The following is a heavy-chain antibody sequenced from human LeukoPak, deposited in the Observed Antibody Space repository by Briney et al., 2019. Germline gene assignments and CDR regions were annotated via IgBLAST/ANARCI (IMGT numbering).Heavy chain of an antibody. CDR3: ARDHYGSGSYKSYFDS. CDR2: IYYSGST. V-gene: IGHV4-59*12. D-gene: IGHD3-10*01. CDR1: GGSISSYY. J-gene: IGHJ4*02. Sequence: PSETLSLTCTVSGGSISSYYWSWIRQPPGKGLEWIGYIYYSGSTNYNPSLKSRVTISVDNSKNQFSLKLTSVTAADTAVYYCARDHYGSGSYKSYFDSWGQGTRVTVSS.